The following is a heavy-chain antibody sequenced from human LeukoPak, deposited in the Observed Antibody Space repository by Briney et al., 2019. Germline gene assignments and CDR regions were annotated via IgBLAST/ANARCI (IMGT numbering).Heavy chain of an antibody. CDR2: IWYGGSNQ. CDR3: AKDGIAAAGYFDY. V-gene: IGHV3-30*04. J-gene: IGHJ4*02. D-gene: IGHD6-13*01. Sequence: GRSLRLSCAASGFTFSSYAMHWVRQAPGKGLEWVAVIWYGGSNQYYADSVRGRFTISRDNSKNTLYLQMNSLRAEDTAVYYCAKDGIAAAGYFDYWGQGTLVTVSS. CDR1: GFTFSSYA.